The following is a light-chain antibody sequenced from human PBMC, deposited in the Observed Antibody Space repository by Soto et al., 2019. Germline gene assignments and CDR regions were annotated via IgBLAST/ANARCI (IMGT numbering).Light chain of an antibody. Sequence: QLVLTQPPSASGTPGQRVTISCSGSNSNIGSNTVNWYQQFPGTGPRFLIYGNDLRPSGVPDRFSASKSGTSASLAISGLRSEDEADYYCAVWDDSLRGRVFGGGTKRTVL. CDR2: GND. J-gene: IGLJ2*01. CDR1: NSNIGSNT. CDR3: AVWDDSLRGRV. V-gene: IGLV1-44*01.